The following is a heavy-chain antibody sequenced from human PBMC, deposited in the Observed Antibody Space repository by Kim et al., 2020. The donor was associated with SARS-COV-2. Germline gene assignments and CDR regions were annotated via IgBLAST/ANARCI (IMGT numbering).Heavy chain of an antibody. Sequence: SVKGRFTISRDNAKNSLYLQMNSLRAEDTALYYCAKDYSGYDSHSAPLDYWGQGTLVTVSS. CDR3: AKDYSGYDSHSAPLDY. D-gene: IGHD5-12*01. J-gene: IGHJ4*02. V-gene: IGHV3-9*01.